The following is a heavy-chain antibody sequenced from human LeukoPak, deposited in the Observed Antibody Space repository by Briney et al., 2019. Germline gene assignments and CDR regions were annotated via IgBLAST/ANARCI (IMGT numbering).Heavy chain of an antibody. Sequence: GGSLRLSCAASGFTFSSYGMHWVRQAPGKGLEWVAFIRYDGSNKYYADSVKGRFTISRDNSKNTLYLQMNSLRAEDTAVYYWAKGKLKYSGSYPGNWGKEPLVTVSS. CDR1: GFTFSSYG. J-gene: IGHJ4*02. CDR3: AKGKLKYSGSYPGN. V-gene: IGHV3-30*02. CDR2: IRYDGSNK. D-gene: IGHD1-26*01.